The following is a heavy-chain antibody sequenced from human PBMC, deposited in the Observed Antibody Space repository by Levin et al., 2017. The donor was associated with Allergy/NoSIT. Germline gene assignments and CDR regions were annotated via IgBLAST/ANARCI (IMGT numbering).Heavy chain of an antibody. CDR1: GSSFTSYW. V-gene: IGHV5-51*01. CDR3: ARRGTRDYYYYMDV. Sequence: PGGPLRLSCQGSGSSFTSYWIGWVRQMPGKGLEWMGIIYPGDSDTRYSPSFQGQVTISADKSISTAYLQWSSLKASDTAIYYCARRGTRDYYYYMDVWGKGTTVTVSS. CDR2: IYPGDSDT. D-gene: IGHD1-1*01. J-gene: IGHJ6*03.